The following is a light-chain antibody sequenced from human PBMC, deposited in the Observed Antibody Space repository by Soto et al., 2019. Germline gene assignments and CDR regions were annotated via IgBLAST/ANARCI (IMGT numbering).Light chain of an antibody. J-gene: IGKJ2*01. Sequence: EIVMTQSPATLSASPGERDTLSCRASQSVSSKLVWYQQKPGHAPRPLIYGASSRATDIPARFSASASGTKFTLTVSSLQSEDFAVYYCQQYNTWPYTFGQGTMLEIK. CDR2: GAS. CDR3: QQYNTWPYT. V-gene: IGKV3-15*01. CDR1: QSVSSK.